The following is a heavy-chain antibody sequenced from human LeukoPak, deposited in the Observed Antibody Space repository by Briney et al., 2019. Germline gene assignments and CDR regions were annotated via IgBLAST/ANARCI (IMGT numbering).Heavy chain of an antibody. Sequence: GGSLRLSCAASGFTFSDYYMSWIRQAPGKGLEWVSYIGSSGSTIYYADSVKGRFTISRDNAKNSLYLQMNSLRAEDTAVYYCARDFPVPAAIVQYYYYGMDVWGQGTTVTVSS. CDR2: IGSSGSTI. D-gene: IGHD2-2*02. J-gene: IGHJ6*02. CDR1: GFTFSDYY. V-gene: IGHV3-11*01. CDR3: ARDFPVPAAIVQYYYYGMDV.